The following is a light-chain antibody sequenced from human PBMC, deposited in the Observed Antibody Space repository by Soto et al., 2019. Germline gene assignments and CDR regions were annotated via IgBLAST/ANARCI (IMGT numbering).Light chain of an antibody. V-gene: IGKV3-20*01. CDR2: GAS. CDR3: QHPWP. J-gene: IGKJ1*01. Sequence: EIVLTQSPGTLSLSPGERATLSCRASQSISSGYLASYQQKPGQAPRLLIYGASIRATAIPDRFSGSESGPDFILTISRLEPEDFALYFCQHPWPFGQGTKVQIK. CDR1: QSISSGY.